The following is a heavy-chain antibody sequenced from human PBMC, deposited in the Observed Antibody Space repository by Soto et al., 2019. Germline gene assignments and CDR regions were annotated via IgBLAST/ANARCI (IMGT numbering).Heavy chain of an antibody. CDR3: VRADDNDDNGLDY. V-gene: IGHV3-33*01. Sequence: QVQLVESGGGVVQPGRSLRLSCAVSGFTFRNYGMHWFRQAPGKGLEWVAVIPDDGSYQYYADSVKGRFTISRDNSKNTLYLQMNSLRAEDTAVYYCVRADDNDDNGLDYWGQGTLVTVSS. CDR1: GFTFRNYG. CDR2: IPDDGSYQ. D-gene: IGHD1-1*01. J-gene: IGHJ4*02.